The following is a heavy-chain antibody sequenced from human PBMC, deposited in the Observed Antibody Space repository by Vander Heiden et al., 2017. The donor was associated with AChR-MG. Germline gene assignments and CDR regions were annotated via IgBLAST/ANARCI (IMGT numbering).Heavy chain of an antibody. CDR3: ARDIVVVVAPSRFDP. J-gene: IGHJ5*02. V-gene: IGHV4-38-2*02. Sequence: QVQLQESGPGLVKPSETLSLTCAVSGYSISRGYYWGWIRQPPGEGLEWIGSIYRSGSTYYNPSRKSRVTISVDTSKNQFSLKLSSVTAADTAVYYCARDIVVVVAPSRFDPWGQGTLVTVSS. CDR2: IYRSGST. CDR1: GYSISRGYY. D-gene: IGHD2-15*01.